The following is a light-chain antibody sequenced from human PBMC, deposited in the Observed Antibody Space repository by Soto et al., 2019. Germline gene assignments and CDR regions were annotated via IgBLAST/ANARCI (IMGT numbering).Light chain of an antibody. J-gene: IGKJ4*01. CDR1: QIISSY. Sequence: DIQMTQSPSSLSASVGDRVAITCRASQIISSYLNWYQQKPGKAHKLLIYAASSLQSAVPPRFSGSGSGTDFILTISSLQPEDFATYYCQQSYSTPRTFGGGTKVDIK. CDR3: QQSYSTPRT. V-gene: IGKV1-39*01. CDR2: AAS.